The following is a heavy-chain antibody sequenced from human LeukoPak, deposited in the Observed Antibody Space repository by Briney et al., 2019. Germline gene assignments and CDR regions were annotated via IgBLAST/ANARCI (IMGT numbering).Heavy chain of an antibody. CDR1: GGSVSSGDYY. V-gene: IGHV4-61*08. J-gene: IGHJ4*02. CDR3: ARMESWVLPTGPRGFDH. D-gene: IGHD4/OR15-4a*01. CDR2: IYYSGSS. Sequence: KSSETLSLTCTVSGGSVSSGDYYWSWIRQPPGKGLEWIGYIYYSGSSDYNPSLKSRVTMSVDTSKNQFSLKVSSVTAADTAVFYCARMESWVLPTGPRGFDHWGQETLVTVSS.